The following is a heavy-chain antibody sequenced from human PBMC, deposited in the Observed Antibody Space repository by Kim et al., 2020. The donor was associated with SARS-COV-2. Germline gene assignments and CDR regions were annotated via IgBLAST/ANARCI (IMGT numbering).Heavy chain of an antibody. CDR2: IWYDGSDR. J-gene: IGHJ3*02. V-gene: IGHV3-33*01. CDR3: ARALYDRKYYDILAYSDDVFQI. D-gene: IGHD3-9*01. Sequence: GGSLRLSCAASGFTFSSYDMHWVRQAPGKGLEWVAMIWYDGSDRYFADSVRGRFTVSRDNSRNTLYLQINSLRAEDTALYYCARALYDRKYYDILAYSDDVFQIWGQGTMVTVSS. CDR1: GFTFSSYD.